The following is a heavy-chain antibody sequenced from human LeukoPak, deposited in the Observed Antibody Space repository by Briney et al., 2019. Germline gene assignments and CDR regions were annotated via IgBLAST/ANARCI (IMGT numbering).Heavy chain of an antibody. J-gene: IGHJ4*02. D-gene: IGHD5-12*01. CDR2: INPSGGST. CDR1: GHTFTSYY. Sequence: ASVKVSCKASGHTFTSYYMHWVRQAPGQGLEWMGIINPSGGSTSYAQKFQGRVTMTRDTSTSTVYMELSSLRSEDTAVYYCARDMPNIQDTHSGYGDYFDYWGQGTLVTVSS. CDR3: ARDMPNIQDTHSGYGDYFDY. V-gene: IGHV1-46*01.